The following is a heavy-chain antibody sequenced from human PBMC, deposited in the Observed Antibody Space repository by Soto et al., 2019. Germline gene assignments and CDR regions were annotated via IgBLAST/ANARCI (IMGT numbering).Heavy chain of an antibody. J-gene: IGHJ5*02. Sequence: QLQLQESGPGLVKPSETLSLTCTVSGGSISSSSYYWGWIRQPPGKGLEWIGSIYYSGSTYYNPSLKSRVTISVDTSKNQFSLKLSSVTAADTAVYYCARQLRYCSSTSCPRYDFWSGYYRKRFDPWGQGTLVTVSS. CDR3: ARQLRYCSSTSCPRYDFWSGYYRKRFDP. CDR2: IYYSGST. V-gene: IGHV4-39*01. CDR1: GGSISSSSYY. D-gene: IGHD3-3*01.